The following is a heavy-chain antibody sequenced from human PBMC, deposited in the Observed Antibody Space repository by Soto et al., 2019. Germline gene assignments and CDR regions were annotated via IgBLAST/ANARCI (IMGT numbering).Heavy chain of an antibody. Sequence: NPSETLSLTCTVSGGSISRYFWTWIRQPPGKGLEFIGYIFYTGSTNYNPSLKSRVSISVDTSKSQFSLELSSVTAADTAVYYCARSLRNDIFDYWGQGTLVTVSS. CDR1: GGSISRYF. CDR2: IFYTGST. CDR3: ARSLRNDIFDY. D-gene: IGHD3-22*01. V-gene: IGHV4-59*01. J-gene: IGHJ4*02.